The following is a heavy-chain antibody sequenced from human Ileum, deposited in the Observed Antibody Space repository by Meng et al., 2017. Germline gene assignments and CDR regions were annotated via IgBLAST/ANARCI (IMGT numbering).Heavy chain of an antibody. CDR1: GFSISSDYY. CDR2: IHHSGST. D-gene: IGHD1-26*01. Sequence: SETLSPTCAVSGFSISSDYYWGWFRQSPGKGLEWIGAIHHSGSTYFKASLKSRVSMSIDTSKNQFSLNLGSVTATDTAVYYCARDLFTAQLRNQHPYTWFDPWGQGTLVTVSS. J-gene: IGHJ5*02. CDR3: ARDLFTAQLRNQHPYTWFDP. V-gene: IGHV4-38-2*02.